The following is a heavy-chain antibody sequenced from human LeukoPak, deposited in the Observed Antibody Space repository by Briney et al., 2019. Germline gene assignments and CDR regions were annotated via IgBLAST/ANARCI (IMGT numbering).Heavy chain of an antibody. CDR2: ISSSSSTI. D-gene: IGHD6-19*01. V-gene: IGHV3-48*01. CDR1: GFTFSSYS. CDR3: ARDQRAVAGIPRYYYYYYMDV. J-gene: IGHJ6*03. Sequence: PGGSLRLSCAASGFTFSSYSMNWVRQAPGKGLEWVSYISSSSSTIYYADSVKGRFTISRDNAKNSLYLQMNSLRAEDTAVYYCARDQRAVAGIPRYYYYYYMDVWGKGTTVTLSS.